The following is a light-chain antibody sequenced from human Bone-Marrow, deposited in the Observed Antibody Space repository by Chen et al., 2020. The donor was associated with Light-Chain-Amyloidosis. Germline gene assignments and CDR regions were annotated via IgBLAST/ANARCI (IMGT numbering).Light chain of an antibody. CDR3: QQRNNWPLT. CDR1: QNINNN. Sequence: EIVMTQSPATLSVSPGESATLSSRASQNINNNFAWYQQKPGQAPRLLMHGASTRATGIPARFSGSGSGTEFTLTISSLQPEDFAVYYCQQRNNWPLTFGGGTKVEI. V-gene: IGKV3-15*01. CDR2: GAS. J-gene: IGKJ4*01.